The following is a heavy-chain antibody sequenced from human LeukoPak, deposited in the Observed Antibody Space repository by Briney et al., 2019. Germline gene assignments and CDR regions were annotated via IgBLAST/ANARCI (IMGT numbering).Heavy chain of an antibody. CDR3: TTGSVGATHDGY. D-gene: IGHD1-26*01. CDR2: IYSGGST. J-gene: IGHJ4*02. V-gene: IGHV3-66*01. Sequence: HPGGSLRLSCAASGFTVSSNYMSWVRQAPGKGLEWVSVIYSGGSTYYADSVKGRFTISRDDSKNTLYLQMNNLKTEDTAVYYCTTGSVGATHDGYWGQGTLVTVSS. CDR1: GFTVSSNY.